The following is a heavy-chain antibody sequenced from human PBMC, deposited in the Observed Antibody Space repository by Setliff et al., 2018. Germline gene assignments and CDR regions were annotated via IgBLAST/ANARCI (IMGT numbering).Heavy chain of an antibody. D-gene: IGHD3-22*01. CDR3: ARGPYNIYDRSGYGFTNWFDP. J-gene: IGHJ5*02. CDR2: IYYSGST. CDR1: GGSISSSSYY. Sequence: PSETLSLTCTVSGGSISSSSYYWGWIRQPPGQGLEWIGSIYYSGSTYYNPSLKSRVTISVDTSKKQFSLKLSSVTAADTAVYYCARGPYNIYDRSGYGFTNWFDPWGQGILVTVSS. V-gene: IGHV4-39*07.